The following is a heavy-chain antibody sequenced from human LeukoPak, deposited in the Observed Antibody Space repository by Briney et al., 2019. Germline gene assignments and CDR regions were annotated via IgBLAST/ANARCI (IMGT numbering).Heavy chain of an antibody. J-gene: IGHJ4*02. V-gene: IGHV4-59*08. CDR1: GGSISSYY. D-gene: IGHD6-19*01. CDR2: IYYSGST. CDR3: ASSSSGWYISIDY. Sequence: SETLSLTCAVSGGSISSYYWSWIRQPPGKGLEWIGYIYYSGSTNYNPSLKSRVTISVDTSKNQFSLKLSSVTAADTAVYYCASSSSGWYISIDYWGQGTLVTVSS.